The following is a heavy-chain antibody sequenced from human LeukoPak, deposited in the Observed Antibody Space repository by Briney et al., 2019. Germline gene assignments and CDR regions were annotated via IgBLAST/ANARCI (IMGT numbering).Heavy chain of an antibody. J-gene: IGHJ1*01. V-gene: IGHV3-48*01. CDR2: ISGDSTTI. D-gene: IGHD2-21*02. Sequence: GGSLRLSCAASGFTFSRYEMNWVRQAPGKGLEWVSYISGDSTTIYYADSVKGRFTISRDNAKNSLYLQMNSLRAEDTAVYYCAKPAYCGGDCYSSPFQHWGQGTLVAVSS. CDR1: GFTFSRYE. CDR3: AKPAYCGGDCYSSPFQH.